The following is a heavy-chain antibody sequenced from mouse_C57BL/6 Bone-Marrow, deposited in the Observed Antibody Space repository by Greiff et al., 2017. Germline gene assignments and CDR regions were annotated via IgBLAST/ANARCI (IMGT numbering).Heavy chain of an antibody. J-gene: IGHJ1*03. D-gene: IGHD2-5*01. CDR3: ARPYYSNYWYFDV. Sequence: QVQLKQPGAELVKPGASVKMSCKASGYTFTSYWITWVKQRPGQGLEWIGDNYPGSGSTNYNEKFKSKATLTVDTSSSTAYMQLSSLTSEDSAVYYCARPYYSNYWYFDVWGTGTTVTVSS. V-gene: IGHV1-55*01. CDR2: NYPGSGST. CDR1: GYTFTSYW.